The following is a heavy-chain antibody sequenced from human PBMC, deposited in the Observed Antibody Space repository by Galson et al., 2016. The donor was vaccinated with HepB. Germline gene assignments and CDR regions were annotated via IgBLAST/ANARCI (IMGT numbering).Heavy chain of an antibody. CDR1: GFSLSTSEVG. CDR2: VYWDDDK. V-gene: IGHV2-5*02. CDR3: ASSRRECGRTNSYLDCALDV. D-gene: IGHD2-2*01. Sequence: PALVKPTQTLTLTCTFSGFSLSTSEVGVGWIRQPPGKAPEWLALVYWDDDKRYSPSLKSRLTTTRDTSKNQDLLTMTNMDPGDTARYYWASSRRECGRTNSYLDCALDVWGKGTTVTVSS. J-gene: IGHJ6*04.